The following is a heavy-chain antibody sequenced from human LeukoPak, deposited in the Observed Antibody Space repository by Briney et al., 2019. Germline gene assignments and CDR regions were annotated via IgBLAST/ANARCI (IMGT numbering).Heavy chain of an antibody. D-gene: IGHD3-9*01. CDR2: ITGSGGNT. CDR1: GFTFSNYA. J-gene: IGHJ4*02. CDR3: AKWGDYDVLTGYYVSDY. V-gene: IGHV3-23*01. Sequence: GASLRLSCAASGFTFSNYAMSWVRQAPGKGPELVSAITGSGGNTYYADSVKGRFTISRDNSKNTVFLQMNSLRAEDTAVYYCAKWGDYDVLTGYYVSDYWGQGTLVTVSS.